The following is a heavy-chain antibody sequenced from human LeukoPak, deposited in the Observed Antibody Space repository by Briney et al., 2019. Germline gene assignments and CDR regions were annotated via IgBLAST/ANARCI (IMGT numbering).Heavy chain of an antibody. CDR3: ARVSVAGTYDY. Sequence: PSETLSLTCTVSGGSISSYYWSWIRQPAGKGLEWIGRIYSSGGTNYNPSLKSRVTMSVDTSKNQFSLKLSSVTAADTAVYYCARVSVAGTYDYWGQGTLVTVSS. V-gene: IGHV4-4*07. CDR2: IYSSGGT. J-gene: IGHJ4*02. D-gene: IGHD6-19*01. CDR1: GGSISSYY.